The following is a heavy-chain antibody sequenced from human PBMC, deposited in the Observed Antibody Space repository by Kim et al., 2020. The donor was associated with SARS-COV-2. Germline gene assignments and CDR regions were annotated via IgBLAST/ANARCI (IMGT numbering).Heavy chain of an antibody. CDR2: EGET. Sequence: EGETVYAQKFQGRVIMTEDTSTAPAYMELSSLRSEDTAVYYCATLDTSDYWGQGTLVTVSS. V-gene: IGHV1-24*01. CDR3: ATLDTSDY. D-gene: IGHD5-18*01. J-gene: IGHJ4*02.